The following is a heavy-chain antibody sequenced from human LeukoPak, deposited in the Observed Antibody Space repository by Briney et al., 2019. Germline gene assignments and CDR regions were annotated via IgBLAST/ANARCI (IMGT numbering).Heavy chain of an antibody. Sequence: PSETLSLTCAVSGGSISSSNWWSWVRQPPGKGLEWIGAIYHSGSTNYNPSLKSRVTISVDKSKNQFSLKVSSVTVGDTAGYYCARGGMVRGAPYYYYGMDVWGQGTTVTVSS. CDR1: GGSISSSNW. CDR3: ARGGMVRGAPYYYYGMDV. V-gene: IGHV4-4*02. D-gene: IGHD3-10*01. J-gene: IGHJ6*02. CDR2: IYHSGST.